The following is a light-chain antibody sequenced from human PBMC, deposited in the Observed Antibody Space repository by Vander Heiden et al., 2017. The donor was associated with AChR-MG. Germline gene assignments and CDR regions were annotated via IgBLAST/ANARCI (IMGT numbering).Light chain of an antibody. CDR2: DVS. J-gene: IGLJ2*01. V-gene: IGLV2-14*03. Sequence: QSALTQPASVSGSPGPSITISCTGTSSDVGGYNYVSWYQQHPGKAHKLMIYDVSNRPSGVSNRVSGSKSGNTASLTISGLQAEDEADYYCSSYTSSSTLVFGGGTKLTVL. CDR3: SSYTSSSTLV. CDR1: SSDVGGYNY.